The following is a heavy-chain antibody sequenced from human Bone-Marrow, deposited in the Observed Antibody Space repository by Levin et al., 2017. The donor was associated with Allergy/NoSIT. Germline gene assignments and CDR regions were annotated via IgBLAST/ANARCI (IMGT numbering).Heavy chain of an antibody. D-gene: IGHD2-2*01. CDR3: ARQKGGYCSSTSCYDYYYGMDV. CDR2: INSDGSST. V-gene: IGHV3-74*01. CDR1: GFTFSSYW. Sequence: GESLKISCAASGFTFSSYWMHWVRQAPGKGLVWVSRINSDGSSTSYADSVKGRFTISRDNAKNTLYLQMNSLRAEDTAVYYCARQKGGYCSSTSCYDYYYGMDVWGQGTTVTVSS. J-gene: IGHJ6*02.